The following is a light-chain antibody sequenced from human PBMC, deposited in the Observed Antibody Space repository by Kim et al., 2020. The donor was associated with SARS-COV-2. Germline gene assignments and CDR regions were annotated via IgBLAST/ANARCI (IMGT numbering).Light chain of an antibody. V-gene: IGLV2-11*01. CDR1: GSDVGGYDY. CDR2: DVS. J-gene: IGLJ3*02. CDR3: CSYAGTYTWV. Sequence: GQSVTISWTGAGSDVGGYDYVSWYQQNPGKAPKLMIYDVSKRPSGVPDRFSGSKSGNTASLTISGLQAEDEADYYCCSYAGTYTWVFGGGTKLTVL.